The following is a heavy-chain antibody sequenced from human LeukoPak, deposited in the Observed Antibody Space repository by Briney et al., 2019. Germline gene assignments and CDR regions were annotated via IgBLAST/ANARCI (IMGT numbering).Heavy chain of an antibody. J-gene: IGHJ4*02. V-gene: IGHV3-23*01. CDR1: GFTFSSYA. CDR3: AKARYGDYVAPVGGPFDY. D-gene: IGHD4-17*01. CDR2: ISGSGGST. Sequence: GESLRLSCAASGFTFSSYAMSWVRQAPGKGLEWVSAISGSGGSTYYADSVKGRFTISRDNSKNTLYLQMNSLRAEDTAVYYCAKARYGDYVAPVGGPFDYWGQGTLVTVSS.